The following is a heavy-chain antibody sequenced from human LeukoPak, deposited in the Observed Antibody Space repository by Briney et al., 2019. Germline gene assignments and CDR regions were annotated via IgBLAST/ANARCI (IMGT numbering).Heavy chain of an antibody. V-gene: IGHV3-23*01. J-gene: IGHJ5*02. D-gene: IGHD1-26*01. CDR1: GFTFSNYA. CDR2: ISGSGGST. Sequence: PGGSLRLSCAASGFTFSNYAMSWVRQAPGKGLEWVSGISGSGGSTYYADSVKGQFTISRDKSKNTLYLQMDSLRAEDTAMYYCARSVGATTDWFDPWGQGTLVTVSS. CDR3: ARSVGATTDWFDP.